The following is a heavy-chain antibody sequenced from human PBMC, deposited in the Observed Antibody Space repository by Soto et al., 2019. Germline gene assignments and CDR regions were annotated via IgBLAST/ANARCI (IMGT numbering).Heavy chain of an antibody. CDR2: IYRGGST. CDR1: GFTVSSNY. V-gene: IGHV3-53*01. J-gene: IGHJ6*02. CDR3: GGGGGDV. D-gene: IGHD3-16*01. Sequence: EVQLVESGGGLIQPGGSLRLSCAASGFTVSSNYMSWVRQAPGKGLEWVSVIYRGGSTYYADSVKGRFTISRDKSKNTLFLQMNRLGAEGTAVYYWGGGGGDVWGQGTTVTVSS.